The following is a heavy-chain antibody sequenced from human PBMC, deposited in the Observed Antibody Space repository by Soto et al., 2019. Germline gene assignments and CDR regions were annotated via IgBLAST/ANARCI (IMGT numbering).Heavy chain of an antibody. CDR2: IIPILGIA. CDR3: ARAVRFGEFNAFDI. D-gene: IGHD3-10*01. Sequence: QVQLVQSGAEVKKPGSSVKVSCKASGGTFSSYTISWVRQAPGQGLEWMGRIIPILGIANYAQKFQGRVTITANKSTSTAYMELSSLSSKDTAVYYCARAVRFGEFNAFDIWGQGTMVTVSS. J-gene: IGHJ3*02. CDR1: GGTFSSYT. V-gene: IGHV1-69*02.